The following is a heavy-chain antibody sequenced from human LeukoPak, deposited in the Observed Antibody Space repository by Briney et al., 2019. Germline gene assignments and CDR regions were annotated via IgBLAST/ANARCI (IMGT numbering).Heavy chain of an antibody. V-gene: IGHV1-46*01. Sequence: ASVKVSCKASGYTFTSYYMHWVRQAPGQGLEWMGIINPSGGSTSYAQKFQGRVTMTRDTSTSTVYMELSSLRSEDTAVYYCAAAQQLAAFDIWGQGTMVTVSS. CDR2: INPSGGST. J-gene: IGHJ3*02. D-gene: IGHD6-13*01. CDR3: AAAQQLAAFDI. CDR1: GYTFTSYY.